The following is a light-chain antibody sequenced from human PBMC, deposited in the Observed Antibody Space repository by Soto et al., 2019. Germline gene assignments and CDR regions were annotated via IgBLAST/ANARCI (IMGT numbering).Light chain of an antibody. J-gene: IGKJ3*01. CDR1: QSVSSSY. CDR2: GAS. V-gene: IGKV3-20*01. CDR3: QQYGSSPVT. Sequence: EIVLTQSPGTLSLSPGERATLSCRASQSVSSSYFAWYQQKPGQAPRLLIYGASSRATGTPDRFSGRGSGTDFTLTISRLAPEDFAVYYWQQYGSSPVTFGPGTKVDIK.